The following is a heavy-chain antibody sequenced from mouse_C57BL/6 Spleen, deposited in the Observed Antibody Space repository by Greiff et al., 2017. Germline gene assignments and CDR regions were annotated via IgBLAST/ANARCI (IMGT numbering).Heavy chain of an antibody. D-gene: IGHD1-1*01. Sequence: VQVVESGAELVKPGASVKISCKASGYAFSSYWMNWVKQRPGKGLEWIGQIYPGDGDTNYNGKFKGKATLTADKSSSTAYMQLSSLTSEDSAVYFCARREYGSSPWVAYWGQGTLVTVSA. J-gene: IGHJ3*01. V-gene: IGHV1-80*01. CDR1: GYAFSSYW. CDR3: ARREYGSSPWVAY. CDR2: IYPGDGDT.